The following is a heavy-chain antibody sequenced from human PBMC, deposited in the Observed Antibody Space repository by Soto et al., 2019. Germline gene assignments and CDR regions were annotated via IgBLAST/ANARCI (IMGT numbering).Heavy chain of an antibody. V-gene: IGHV3-23*01. CDR1: GFTFIPYA. Sequence: EVQLLESGGGLVQTGGSLRLPCAASGFTFIPYALSWFHQPQGKGLEWVSTLSGSADAKSYADSVKGRFTIFRDNSRTMFYLQMNSLRAEDTAVYYCAKGGDGYCSTTSCLFHFDYWGPGTLAPVSS. D-gene: IGHD2-2*01. CDR3: AKGGDGYCSTTSCLFHFDY. J-gene: IGHJ4*02. CDR2: LSGSADAK.